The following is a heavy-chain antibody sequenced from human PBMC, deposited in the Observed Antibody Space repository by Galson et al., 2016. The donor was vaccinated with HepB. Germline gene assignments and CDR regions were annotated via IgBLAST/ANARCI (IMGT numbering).Heavy chain of an antibody. CDR2: ITRTGGNT. V-gene: IGHV3-23*01. Sequence: SLRLSCAASGFTFTNNAMSWVRQAPGKGLEWVADITRTGGNTYYSDSVKGRFTISRDNSKNMLYLQMNSLRAEDTAVYYCAAPGSGYELTPLDFWGQGTLVTVSS. J-gene: IGHJ4*02. D-gene: IGHD5-12*01. CDR3: AAPGSGYELTPLDF. CDR1: GFTFTNNA.